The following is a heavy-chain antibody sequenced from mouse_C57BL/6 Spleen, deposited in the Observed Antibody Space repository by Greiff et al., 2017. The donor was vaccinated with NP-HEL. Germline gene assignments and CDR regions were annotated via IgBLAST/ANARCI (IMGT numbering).Heavy chain of an antibody. J-gene: IGHJ4*01. CDR2: IDPSDSYT. Sequence: VQLQQPGAELVKPGASVKLSCKASGYTFTSYWMQWVKQRPGQGLEWIGEIDPSDSYTNYNQKLKGKATLTVDTSSSPAYMPLSSLTSEDSAVYYCARERSITTVVAGMDYWGQGTSVTVSS. CDR3: ARERSITTVVAGMDY. D-gene: IGHD1-1*01. CDR1: GYTFTSYW. V-gene: IGHV1-50*01.